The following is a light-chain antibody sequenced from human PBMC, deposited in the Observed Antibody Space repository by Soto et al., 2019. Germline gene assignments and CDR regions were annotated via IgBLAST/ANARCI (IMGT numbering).Light chain of an antibody. J-gene: IGKJ4*01. CDR3: QQRSDWPPLT. V-gene: IGKV3-11*01. CDR2: DAS. Sequence: EIVLTQSPGTLSLSPGERATLSCRASQSVASYLAWYQQKPGQAPRLLIYDASNRATGIPARFSGSGSGTDFTLTITSLEPEDVGVYYCQQRSDWPPLTFGGGTKVEIK. CDR1: QSVASY.